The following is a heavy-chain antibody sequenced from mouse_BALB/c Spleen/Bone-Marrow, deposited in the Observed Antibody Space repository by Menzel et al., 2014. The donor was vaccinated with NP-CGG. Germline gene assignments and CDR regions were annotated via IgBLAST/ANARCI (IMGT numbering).Heavy chain of an antibody. J-gene: IGHJ4*01. CDR2: INDGGSYT. V-gene: IGHV5-4*02. CDR3: ARDGNFAMDY. D-gene: IGHD2-1*01. Sequence: EVQRVESGGGLVKPGGSLKLSCAVSGFTFSDYYMYWVRQNPEKRLEWVATINDGGSYTYYPDSVKGRFTISRDNAKNNLYLQMGSLKSEDTAMYYCARDGNFAMDYWGQGTSVTVSS. CDR1: GFTFSDYY.